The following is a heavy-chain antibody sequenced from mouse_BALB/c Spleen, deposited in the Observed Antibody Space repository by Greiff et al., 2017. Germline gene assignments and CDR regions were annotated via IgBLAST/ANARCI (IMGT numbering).Heavy chain of an antibody. CDR3: ARGNDYDGGAFAY. CDR1: GYAFSSYW. V-gene: IGHV1-80*01. Sequence: QVQLQQSGAELVRPGSSVKISCKASGYAFSSYWMNWVKQRPGQGLEWIGQIYPGDGDTNYNGKFKGKATLTADKSSSTAYMQLSSLTSEDSAVYFCARGNDYDGGAFAYWGQGTLVTVAA. J-gene: IGHJ3*01. CDR2: IYPGDGDT. D-gene: IGHD2-4*01.